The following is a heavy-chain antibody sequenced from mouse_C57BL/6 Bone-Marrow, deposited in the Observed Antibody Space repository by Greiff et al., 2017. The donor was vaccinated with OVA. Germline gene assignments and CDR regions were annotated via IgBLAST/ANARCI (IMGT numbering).Heavy chain of an antibody. J-gene: IGHJ2*01. V-gene: IGHV5-4*01. Sequence: EVQGVESGGGLVKPGGSLKLSCAASGFTFSSYDMSWVRQTPEKGLEWVATISDGGSYTSYPANVKGRFTITRDNAKNSLILQMDHRKTEDTAIYYCARGGYCVQGTALTVSS. CDR3: ARGGY. CDR1: GFTFSSYD. CDR2: ISDGGSYT.